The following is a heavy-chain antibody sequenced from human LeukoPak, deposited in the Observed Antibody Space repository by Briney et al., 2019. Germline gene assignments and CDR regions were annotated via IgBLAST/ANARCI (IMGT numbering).Heavy chain of an antibody. Sequence: PSETLSLTCAVYGGSFSGYYWSWIRQPPGKGLEWIGEINHSGSTNYNPSLKSRVTISVDTSKNQFSLKLSSVTAADTAVYYCARHDGTVRYLVPSAFDIWGQGTMVTVSS. CDR2: INHSGST. CDR3: ARHDGTVRYLVPSAFDI. J-gene: IGHJ3*02. D-gene: IGHD3-10*02. CDR1: GGSFSGYY. V-gene: IGHV4-34*01.